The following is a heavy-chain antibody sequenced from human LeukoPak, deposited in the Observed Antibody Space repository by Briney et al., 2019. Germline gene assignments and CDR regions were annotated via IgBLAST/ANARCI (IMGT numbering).Heavy chain of an antibody. V-gene: IGHV4-59*08. CDR1: GGSISSYY. CDR2: IYYSGST. Sequence: PSETLSLTCTVPGGSISSYYWSWIRQPPGKGLEWIGYIYYSGSTNYNPSLKSRVTISVDTSKNQFSLKLRSVTAADTALYYCARSELSCSGGSCPTRYAFGIWGQGTVVTASS. J-gene: IGHJ3*02. CDR3: ARSELSCSGGSCPTRYAFGI. D-gene: IGHD2-15*01.